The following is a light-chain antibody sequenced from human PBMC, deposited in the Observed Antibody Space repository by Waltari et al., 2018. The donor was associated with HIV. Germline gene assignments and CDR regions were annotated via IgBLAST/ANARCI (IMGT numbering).Light chain of an antibody. J-gene: IGLJ2*01. CDR3: ASNRLDSTLV. V-gene: IGLV2-14*03. CDR2: DID. Sequence: QSALTQPASVSGFPGQTINISCTGISTDSRFYQHVSWYQQHPGSLPSLIIYDIDSRPSGISDHFSGSRSGDSASLTISGLQSGDEAHYFCASNRLDSTLVFGGGTKLTIL. CDR1: STDSRFYQH.